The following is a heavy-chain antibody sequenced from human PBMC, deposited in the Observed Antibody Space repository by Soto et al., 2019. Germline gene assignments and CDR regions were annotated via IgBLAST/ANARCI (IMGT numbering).Heavy chain of an antibody. J-gene: IGHJ1*01. Sequence: EVQLVESGGGLVQPGGSLSLSCAASGFTFSYYWMTWVRQAPGKGLEWVANIKQDGSEKYYVDSVKGRFTISRDNAKNSLYLQLNSLRAEDTAVYYCARPGYSSGWYQAEYLRHWGQGAQVTVSS. CDR2: IKQDGSEK. V-gene: IGHV3-7*01. CDR3: ARPGYSSGWYQAEYLRH. D-gene: IGHD6-19*01. CDR1: GFTFSYYW.